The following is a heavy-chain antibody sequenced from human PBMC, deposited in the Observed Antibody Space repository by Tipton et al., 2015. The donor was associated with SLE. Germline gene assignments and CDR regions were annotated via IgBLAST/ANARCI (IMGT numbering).Heavy chain of an antibody. Sequence: TLSLTCTVSGGSISSGSYYWSWIRQPAGKGLEWIGHIYTSGSTNYNPSLKSRVTISVDTSKNQFSLKLSSVTAADTAVYYCARDGAFDVWGQGTVVTVSS. J-gene: IGHJ3*01. V-gene: IGHV4-61*09. CDR1: GGSISSGSYY. CDR2: IYTSGST. CDR3: ARDGAFDV.